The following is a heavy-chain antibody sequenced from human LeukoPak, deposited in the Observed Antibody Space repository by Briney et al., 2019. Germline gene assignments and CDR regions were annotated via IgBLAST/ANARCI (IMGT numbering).Heavy chain of an antibody. Sequence: GGSLRLSCAASGFTFSSFAINWVRQAPGKGLEWVSVITGSGSGADYADSVKGRITISRDNSKNTLYLQMNSLRAEDTAVYYCARVWAYYYDSSGYIDYWGQGTLVTVSS. CDR1: GFTFSSFA. CDR3: ARVWAYYYDSSGYIDY. D-gene: IGHD3-22*01. CDR2: ITGSGSGA. V-gene: IGHV3-23*01. J-gene: IGHJ4*02.